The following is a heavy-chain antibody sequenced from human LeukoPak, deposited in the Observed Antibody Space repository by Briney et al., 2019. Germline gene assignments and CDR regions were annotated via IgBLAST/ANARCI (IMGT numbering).Heavy chain of an antibody. CDR2: ISSSSSTI. V-gene: IGHV3-11*01. D-gene: IGHD3-16*01. Sequence: PGGSLRLSCAASGFTFSDCYMSWIRQAPGKGLEWVSYISSSSSTIYYADSVKGRFTISRDNAKNSLYLQMNSLRAEDTAVYYCARENKLRLALIDYWGQGTLVTVSS. CDR1: GFTFSDCY. CDR3: ARENKLRLALIDY. J-gene: IGHJ4*02.